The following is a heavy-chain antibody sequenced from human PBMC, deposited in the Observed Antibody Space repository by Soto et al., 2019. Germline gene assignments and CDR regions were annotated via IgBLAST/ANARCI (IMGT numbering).Heavy chain of an antibody. Sequence: QVQLVQSGAEVKKPGASVKVSCKASGYTFTSYGISWVRQAPGQGLEWMGWISAYNGNTNYAQKLQGRVTMTTDTSTSTAYMELRSLRSDDTAVYYCARDQRRILEWANDAFDIWGQGTMVTVSS. J-gene: IGHJ3*02. V-gene: IGHV1-18*04. CDR2: ISAYNGNT. CDR3: ARDQRRILEWANDAFDI. D-gene: IGHD3-3*01. CDR1: GYTFTSYG.